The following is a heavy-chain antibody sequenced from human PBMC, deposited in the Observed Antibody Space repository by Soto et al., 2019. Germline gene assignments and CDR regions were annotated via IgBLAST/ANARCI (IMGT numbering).Heavy chain of an antibody. CDR1: GFTFSSYA. Sequence: PGGALRLSCAASGFTFSSYAMHWVRQAPGKGLEWVAVISYDGSNKYYADSVKGRFTISRDNSKNTLYLQMNSLRAEDTAVYCCARETSSDGVCCHNWFDPWGQGTLVTVSS. J-gene: IGHJ5*02. V-gene: IGHV3-30-3*01. D-gene: IGHD2-8*01. CDR3: ARETSSDGVCCHNWFDP. CDR2: ISYDGSNK.